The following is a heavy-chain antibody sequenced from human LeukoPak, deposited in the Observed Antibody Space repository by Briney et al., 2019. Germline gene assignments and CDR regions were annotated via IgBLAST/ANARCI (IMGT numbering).Heavy chain of an antibody. CDR2: IYYSGST. D-gene: IGHD3-22*01. V-gene: IGHV4-39*01. CDR3: ARTQYYYNSSGFAY. J-gene: IGHJ4*02. Sequence: PSETLSLTCTVSGGSISSSSYYWGWIRQPPGKGLEWLGNIYYSGSTYYNPSLKSRVTISVDTSKNQFSLKLSSVTAADTAVYYCARTQYYYNSSGFAYGGQGTLVTAPS. CDR1: GGSISSSSYY.